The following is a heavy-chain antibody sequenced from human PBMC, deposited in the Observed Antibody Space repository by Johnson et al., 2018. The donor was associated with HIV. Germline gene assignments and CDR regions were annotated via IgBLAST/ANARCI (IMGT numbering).Heavy chain of an antibody. CDR3: AREGEVGRAFDI. D-gene: IGHD3-16*01. J-gene: IGHJ3*02. V-gene: IGHV3-30*04. CDR1: RFTFSSYA. Sequence: QVQLVESGGGVLQPGKSLRLSCAASRFTFSSYAMHWVRQAPGKGLEWVAVISYDGSNKYYADSVKGRFTISRDNSKNTLYLQMNSLRAEDTAVYYCAREGEVGRAFDIWGQGTMVTVSS. CDR2: ISYDGSNK.